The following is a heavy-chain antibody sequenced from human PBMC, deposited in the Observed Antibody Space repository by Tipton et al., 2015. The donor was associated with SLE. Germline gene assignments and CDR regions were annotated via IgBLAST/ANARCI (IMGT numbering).Heavy chain of an antibody. J-gene: IGHJ5*02. CDR1: GGSFSGNH. Sequence: TLSLTCAVYGGSFSGNHWSWIRQPPGKGLEWIGEINHSGSTNYNPSLKSRVTISVDTSKKQFSLKLRSVTAADTAVYYCVRDTKGLQRGFDLWGQGTLVTVSS. V-gene: IGHV4-34*01. CDR2: INHSGST. CDR3: VRDTKGLQRGFDL.